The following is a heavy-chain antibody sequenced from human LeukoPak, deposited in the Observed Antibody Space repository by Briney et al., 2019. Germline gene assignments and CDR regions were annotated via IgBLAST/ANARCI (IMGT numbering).Heavy chain of an antibody. CDR3: ARDKTIVVVITSDAFDI. Sequence: GASVKVSCKASGYTFTSYGISWVRQAPGQGLEWMGWTSAYNGNTNYAQKLQGRVTMTTDTSTSTAYMELRSLRSDDTAVYYCARDKTIVVVITSDAFDIWGQGTMVTVSS. CDR1: GYTFTSYG. V-gene: IGHV1-18*01. D-gene: IGHD3-22*01. J-gene: IGHJ3*02. CDR2: TSAYNGNT.